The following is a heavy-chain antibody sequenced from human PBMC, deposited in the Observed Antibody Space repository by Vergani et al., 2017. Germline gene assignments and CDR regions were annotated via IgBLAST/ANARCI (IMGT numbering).Heavy chain of an antibody. CDR1: GGTFSSYA. CDR2: IIPIFGTA. D-gene: IGHD6-6*01. CDR3: ARYSSSGYYYYYXMDV. Sequence: QVQLVQSGAEVKKPGSSVKVSCKASGGTFSSYAISWVRQAPGQGLEWMGGIIPIFGTANYAQQFQGRVTITADTSTSTAYMWLSSLRSEYTAVYDCARYSSSGYYYYYXMDVWGKGTTVTVSS. V-gene: IGHV1-69*06. J-gene: IGHJ6*04.